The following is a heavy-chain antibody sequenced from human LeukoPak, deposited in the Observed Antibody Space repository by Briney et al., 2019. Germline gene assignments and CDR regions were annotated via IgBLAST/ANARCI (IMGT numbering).Heavy chain of an antibody. Sequence: PSETLSLTCTVSGGSISSGSYYWSWFRQPAGKGLEWIGRIYTSGSTNYNPSLKSRVTISVDTSKNQFSLKLSSVTAADTAVYYCAREGPGNEPYDYVWGSYRRGGPFDYWGQGTLVTVSS. J-gene: IGHJ4*02. V-gene: IGHV4-61*02. D-gene: IGHD3-16*02. CDR1: GGSISSGSYY. CDR2: IYTSGST. CDR3: AREGPGNEPYDYVWGSYRRGGPFDY.